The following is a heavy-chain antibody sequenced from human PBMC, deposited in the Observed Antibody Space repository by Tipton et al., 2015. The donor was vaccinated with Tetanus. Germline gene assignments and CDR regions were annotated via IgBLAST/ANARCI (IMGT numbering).Heavy chain of an antibody. CDR2: ISGSRLTP. CDR3: AKEALGVLNL. CDR1: GFTFSDYS. V-gene: IGHV3-23*01. D-gene: IGHD1-14*01. J-gene: IGHJ6*04. Sequence: SLRLSCTASGFTFSDYSMNWVRQAPGKGLEWVAAISGSRLTPYYADSVKGRFTISRDNSKNTLSLQLNGLRADDTAIYYCAKEALGVLNLWGKGTTVIVSS.